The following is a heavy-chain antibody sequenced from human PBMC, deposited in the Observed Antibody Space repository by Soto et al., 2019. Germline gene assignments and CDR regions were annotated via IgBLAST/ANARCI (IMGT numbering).Heavy chain of an antibody. CDR1: GFTFSSYW. Sequence: EVQLVESGGGLVQPGGSLRLSCAASGFTFSSYWMHWVRQAPGKGLVWVSRIKSDGSSINYADSVKGRFTISRDNAKNTLYLQMNSLRAEDTAIYYCARGGFSGSGSFIQGDYWGQGTLVTVSS. D-gene: IGHD3-10*01. CDR2: IKSDGSSI. V-gene: IGHV3-74*01. CDR3: ARGGFSGSGSFIQGDY. J-gene: IGHJ4*02.